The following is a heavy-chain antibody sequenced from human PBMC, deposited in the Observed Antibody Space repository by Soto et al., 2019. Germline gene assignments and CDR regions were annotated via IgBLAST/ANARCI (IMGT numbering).Heavy chain of an antibody. D-gene: IGHD2-15*01. J-gene: IGHJ4*02. Sequence: EVQLLESGEGLVQPGGSLRLSCAASGFTFSSYAMSWVRQAPGKGLEWVSAISGSGGSTYYADSVKGRFTISRDNSKNTLYLQMNSLRAEDTAVYYCAKDKAPRYCSGGSCYYFDYWGQGTLVTVSS. CDR3: AKDKAPRYCSGGSCYYFDY. V-gene: IGHV3-23*01. CDR1: GFTFSSYA. CDR2: ISGSGGST.